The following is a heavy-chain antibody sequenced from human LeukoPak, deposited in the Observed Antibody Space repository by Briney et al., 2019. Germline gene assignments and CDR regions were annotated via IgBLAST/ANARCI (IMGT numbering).Heavy chain of an antibody. CDR3: ARDYGSGIDY. D-gene: IGHD3-10*01. Sequence: SETLSLTCTVSGDSISSGSYYWSWIRQPAGKGLEWIGRIYTSGNTNYNPSLKSRVTISVDSSKNQFSLKLSSVTAADTAVYYCARDYGSGIDYWGQGTLVTVSS. CDR2: IYTSGNT. V-gene: IGHV4-61*02. CDR1: GDSISSGSYY. J-gene: IGHJ4*02.